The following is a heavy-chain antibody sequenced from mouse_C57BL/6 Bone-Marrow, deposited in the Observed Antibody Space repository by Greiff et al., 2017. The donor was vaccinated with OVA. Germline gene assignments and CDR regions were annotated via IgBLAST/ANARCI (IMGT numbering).Heavy chain of an antibody. CDR2: IDPNSGGT. CDR1: GYTFTSYW. D-gene: IGHD1-1*01. V-gene: IGHV1-72*01. Sequence: QVQLQQPGAELVKPGASVKLSCKASGYTFTSYWMHWVKQRPGRGLEWIGRIDPNSGGTKYNEKFKSKATLTVDKPSSTAYMQLSSLTSEDSAVYYGAREERNYYGSRSLHYAMDYWGQGTSVTVSS. J-gene: IGHJ4*01. CDR3: AREERNYYGSRSLHYAMDY.